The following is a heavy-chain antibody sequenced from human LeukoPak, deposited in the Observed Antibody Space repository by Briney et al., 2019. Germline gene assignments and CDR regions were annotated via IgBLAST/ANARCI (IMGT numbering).Heavy chain of an antibody. CDR2: AHFSGST. D-gene: IGHD6-19*01. Sequence: SEPLSLTCSVSGASISTYYWSWIRQPPGKALEWIGYAHFSGSTNYNPSLRSRVTMSVDTSKNLFSLNLTSVTAADTAVYYCARDKMAVAGNYYYYALDVWGQGTTVTVSS. CDR3: ARDKMAVAGNYYYYALDV. V-gene: IGHV4-59*01. CDR1: GASISTYY. J-gene: IGHJ6*02.